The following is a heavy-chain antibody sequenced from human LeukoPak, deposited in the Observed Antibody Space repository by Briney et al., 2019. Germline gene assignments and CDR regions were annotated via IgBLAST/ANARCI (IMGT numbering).Heavy chain of an antibody. J-gene: IGHJ4*02. CDR1: GFTFSSYS. Sequence: GGSLRLSCAASGFTFSSYSMHWVRQAPGKGLEWVAVIPYDGSNKYYADSVKGRITISRDNSKNTLYLQMNSLRAEDTAVYYCAKDLDSCSFDYWGQGTLVTVSS. CDR2: IPYDGSNK. D-gene: IGHD2-15*01. CDR3: AKDLDSCSFDY. V-gene: IGHV3-30-3*01.